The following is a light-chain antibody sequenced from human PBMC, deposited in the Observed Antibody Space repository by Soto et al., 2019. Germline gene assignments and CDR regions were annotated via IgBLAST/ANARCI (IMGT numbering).Light chain of an antibody. V-gene: IGKV3-20*01. J-gene: IGKJ2*01. CDR3: QQYGSSPPYT. CDR2: GAS. Sequence: EIVLTQSPGTLSLSPGERATLSCRASQSVSSSYLAWYQQKPGQAPRLLIYGASSRATRIPDRFSGSGSGTGFTLTISRLEPEDFAVYYCQQYGSSPPYTFGQGTKLEIK. CDR1: QSVSSSY.